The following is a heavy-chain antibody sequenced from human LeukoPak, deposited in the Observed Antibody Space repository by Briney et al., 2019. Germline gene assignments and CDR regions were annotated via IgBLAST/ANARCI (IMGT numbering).Heavy chain of an antibody. D-gene: IGHD1-26*01. CDR2: IYSGGST. V-gene: IGHV3-66*01. CDR3: ATPIGIGSYYGY. CDR1: GFTVSSNY. J-gene: IGHJ4*02. Sequence: GGSLRLSCAASGFTVSSNYMGWVRQAPGKGLEWVSVIYSGGSTYYADSVKGRFTISRDNSKNTLYLQMNSLRAEDTAVYYCATPIGIGSYYGYWGQGTLVTVSS.